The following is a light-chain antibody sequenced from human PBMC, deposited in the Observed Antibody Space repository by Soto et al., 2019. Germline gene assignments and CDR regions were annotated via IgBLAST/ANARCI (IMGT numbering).Light chain of an antibody. CDR3: QQLNSYPFT. V-gene: IGKV1-39*01. CDR2: AAS. Sequence: DIQMTQSPSSLSASVRDRVTITCRASQSISSYLNWYQQKPGKAPKLLIYAASSLQSGVPSRFSGSGSGTDFTLTISCLQPEDFATYYCQQLNSYPFTFGQGTRLEIK. J-gene: IGKJ5*01. CDR1: QSISSY.